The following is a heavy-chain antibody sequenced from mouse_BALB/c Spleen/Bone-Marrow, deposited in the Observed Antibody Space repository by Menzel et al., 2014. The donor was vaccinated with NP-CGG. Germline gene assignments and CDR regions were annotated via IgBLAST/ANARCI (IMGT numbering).Heavy chain of an antibody. Sequence: EVQLQQSGPELVKPGASVKMSCKASGYTFTSYVMHWVKQKPGQGLEWIGYIHPYNDDSKYNEKFEGKATLTSDKSSSTAYMVLSSLTSEASAVYYCARWGRYDWYFDVWGAGTTVTVSS. J-gene: IGHJ1*01. CDR2: IHPYNDDS. V-gene: IGHV1-14*01. D-gene: IGHD2-14*01. CDR3: ARWGRYDWYFDV. CDR1: GYTFTSYV.